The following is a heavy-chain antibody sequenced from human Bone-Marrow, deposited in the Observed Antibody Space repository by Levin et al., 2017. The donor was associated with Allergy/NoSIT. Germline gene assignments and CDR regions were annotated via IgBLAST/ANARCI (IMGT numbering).Heavy chain of an antibody. V-gene: IGHV3-64*01. CDR2: ISSNGGST. J-gene: IGHJ4*02. CDR3: ARERVRSGNRWEFDF. CDR1: GFSFSNYA. Sequence: GGSLRLSCAASGFSFSNYAMHWVRQAPGKGLEYVSAISSNGGSTFYANAVKGRFAISRDNSKNTLFLQMGSLRLDDMAVYYCARERVRSGNRWEFDFWGQGTLVTVSS. D-gene: IGHD1-26*01.